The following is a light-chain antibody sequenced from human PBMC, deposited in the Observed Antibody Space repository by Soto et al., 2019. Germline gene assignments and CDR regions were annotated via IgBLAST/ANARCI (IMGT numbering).Light chain of an antibody. CDR3: SSYAGSSNV. CDR2: EVN. J-gene: IGLJ1*01. V-gene: IGLV2-8*01. Sequence: QSALTQPPSASGSPGQSVAISCTGTSSDVGGYNYVSWYQQHPGKAPKLMIYEVNKRPSVVPDRFSGSKSGNTASLTVSGLQAEDEADYYCSSYAGSSNVFGTGTKVTVL. CDR1: SSDVGGYNY.